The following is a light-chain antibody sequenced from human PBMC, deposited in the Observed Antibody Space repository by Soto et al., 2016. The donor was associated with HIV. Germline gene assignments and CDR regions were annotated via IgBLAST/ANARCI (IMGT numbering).Light chain of an antibody. CDR1: QGISSF. CDR3: QQHYSYPPT. V-gene: IGKV1-9*01. CDR2: AAS. J-gene: IGKJ4*01. Sequence: DIQMTQSPSSLSASVGDRVIITCRASQGISSFLAWYRQKPGRAPNLLIYAASTLQSGVPSRFSGSGSGTEFTLTISSLQPEDFATYHCQQHYSYPPTFGGGTKVEIK.